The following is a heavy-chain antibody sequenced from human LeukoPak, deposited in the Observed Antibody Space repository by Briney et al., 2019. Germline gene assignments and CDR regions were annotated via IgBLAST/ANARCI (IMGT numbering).Heavy chain of an antibody. Sequence: ASVKVSCKASGYTFTGYYMHWVRQARGQRLEWIGWIVVGSGNTNYAQKFQERVTITRDMSTSTAYMELSSLRSEDTAVYYCAADPARNYDFWSAYPPYYYYGMDVWGQGTTVTVSS. V-gene: IGHV1-58*02. CDR2: IVVGSGNT. D-gene: IGHD3-3*01. CDR1: GYTFTGYY. CDR3: AADPARNYDFWSAYPPYYYYGMDV. J-gene: IGHJ6*02.